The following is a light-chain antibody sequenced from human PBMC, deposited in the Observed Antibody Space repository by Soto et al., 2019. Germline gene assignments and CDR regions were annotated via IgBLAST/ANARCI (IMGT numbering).Light chain of an antibody. CDR2: GNS. V-gene: IGLV1-40*01. CDR1: SFNIGAGYD. J-gene: IGLJ2*01. Sequence: QSVLTQPPSVSGAPGQRVTISCTGSSFNIGAGYDVHWYQQLPGTAPKLLIYGNSNRPSGVPDRFSGYKSGTSASLAITGLQAEDEVDYYCQSYDSSLSGSHVVFGGGTKLTVL. CDR3: QSYDSSLSGSHVV.